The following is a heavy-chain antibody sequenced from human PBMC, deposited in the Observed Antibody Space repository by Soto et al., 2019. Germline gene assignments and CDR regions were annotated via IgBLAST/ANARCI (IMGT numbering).Heavy chain of an antibody. CDR3: AKALYYYDSSPLDH. CDR1: GFDLEDFA. D-gene: IGHD3-22*01. J-gene: IGHJ4*02. Sequence: GGALRLSCAAAGFDLEDFAMHWVRQAPGKGLEWVSLINSDGTDSYYMDSVRGRFTISRDNGKNSLYLQMDRLRPEDTAFYFCAKALYYYDSSPLDHWGQGTLVTFSS. V-gene: IGHV3-43D*04. CDR2: INSDGTDS.